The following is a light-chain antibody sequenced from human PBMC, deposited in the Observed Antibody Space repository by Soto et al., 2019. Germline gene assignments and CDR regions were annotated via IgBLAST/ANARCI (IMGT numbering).Light chain of an antibody. CDR2: KAS. V-gene: IGKV1-5*03. Sequence: DIQMTQSPSTLSASVGDRVTITCRASQSISSWLAWYQQKPGKAPKLLIYKASSLESGVPSRFSGSGSGTEFTLTLSSLQPDDFASYYCQQFNSYPYTFGQGTKLEIK. CDR1: QSISSW. J-gene: IGKJ2*01. CDR3: QQFNSYPYT.